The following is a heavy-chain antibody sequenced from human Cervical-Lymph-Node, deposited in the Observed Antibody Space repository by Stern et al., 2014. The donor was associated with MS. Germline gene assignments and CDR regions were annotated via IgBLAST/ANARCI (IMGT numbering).Heavy chain of an antibody. CDR2: VNPTDGRT. J-gene: IGHJ1*01. CDR3: ANPLPYAN. V-gene: IGHV1-46*03. CDR1: GDTFASYP. D-gene: IGHD4-17*01. Sequence: QVQLVQSGSEVKKPGASVKVSCKASGDTFASYPIHWLRQAPGQGFVWMGIVNPTDGRTTYAQTFKGRVTLTRDTSTRTVYMELSSLRTEDTAMYFCANPLPYANWGQGTRVTLSS.